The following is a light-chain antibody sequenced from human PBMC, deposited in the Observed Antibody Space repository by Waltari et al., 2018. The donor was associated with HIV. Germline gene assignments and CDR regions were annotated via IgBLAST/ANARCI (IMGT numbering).Light chain of an antibody. CDR1: PSVTTL. Sequence: DIQMAQSPSTLSASVGGRVTITCRASPSVTTLVAWLQQKPVRSPKPLIYRASVLEPGVPSRFRGSGSGTDFTLTISSLQPDDFATYYCQQYDSPPYTFGQGT. CDR3: QQYDSPPYT. V-gene: IGKV1-5*03. CDR2: RAS. J-gene: IGKJ2*01.